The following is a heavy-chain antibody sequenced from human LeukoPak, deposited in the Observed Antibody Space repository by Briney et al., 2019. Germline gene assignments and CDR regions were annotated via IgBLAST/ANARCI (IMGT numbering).Heavy chain of an antibody. V-gene: IGHV3-11*04. CDR2: IRSSGSTI. CDR3: ARVHGRHYYYYMDV. CDR1: GFTFSDYY. Sequence: PGGSLRLSCAASGFTFSDYYMSWIRQAPGKGLEWVSYIRSSGSTIYYADSVKGRFTISRDNAKNSLYLQMNSLRAEDTAVYYCARVHGRHYYYYMDVWGKGTTVTVSS. J-gene: IGHJ6*03.